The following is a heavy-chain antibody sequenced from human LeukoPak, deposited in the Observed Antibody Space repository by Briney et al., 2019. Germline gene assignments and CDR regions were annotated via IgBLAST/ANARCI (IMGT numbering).Heavy chain of an antibody. Sequence: PSGGSLRLSCAASGFTVSSNYMSWVRQAPGKGLEWVSVIYSGGSTYYADSVKGRFTISRDNSKNTLYLQMNSLRAEDTAVYYCAQGGGSRYYYGSGSYSPYYMDVWGKGTTVTISS. V-gene: IGHV3-53*01. CDR1: GFTVSSNY. CDR2: IYSGGST. J-gene: IGHJ6*03. D-gene: IGHD3-10*01. CDR3: AQGGGSRYYYGSGSYSPYYMDV.